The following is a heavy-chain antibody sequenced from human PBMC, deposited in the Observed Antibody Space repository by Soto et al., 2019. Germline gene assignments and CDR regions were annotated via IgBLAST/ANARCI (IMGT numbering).Heavy chain of an antibody. V-gene: IGHV3-33*06. Sequence: PGGSLRLSCAASGFTFSSYGMHWVRQAPGKGLEWVAVIWFDGSNKFYADSVKGRFTISRDNSKNTVSLQMTSLSDEDSAAYYCANTGPYWGQGTLVTVSS. CDR3: ANTGPY. J-gene: IGHJ4*02. CDR2: IWFDGSNK. CDR1: GFTFSSYG. D-gene: IGHD4-4*01.